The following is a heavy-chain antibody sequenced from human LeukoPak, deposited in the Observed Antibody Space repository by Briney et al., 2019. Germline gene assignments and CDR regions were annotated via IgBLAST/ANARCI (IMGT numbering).Heavy chain of an antibody. V-gene: IGHV4-34*01. CDR2: INHSGST. J-gene: IGHJ6*02. CDR1: GGSFSGYY. D-gene: IGHD3-3*01. Sequence: PSETLSLTCAVYGGSFSGYYWSWIRQPPGKGLEWIGEINHSGSTNYNRSLKSRVTISVDTSKNQFSLKLSSVTAADTAVYYCAREPKLRFLEWTLREHGMDVWGQGTTVTVSS. CDR3: AREPKLRFLEWTLREHGMDV.